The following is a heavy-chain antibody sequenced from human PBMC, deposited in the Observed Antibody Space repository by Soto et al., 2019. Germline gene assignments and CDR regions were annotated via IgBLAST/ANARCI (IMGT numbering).Heavy chain of an antibody. D-gene: IGHD6-25*01. CDR2: ISGSGGTT. Sequence: EVQLLESGGDLVQPGGSLRLSCAASGFTFSSYAMSWVRQAPGKGLEWVSAISGSGGTTYYADSVKGRFTISRDSSKHTLYLQMYTLRAEDTATYYCAKFFVETGGSSGWPWSFHYWGQGTLVTVSS. V-gene: IGHV3-23*01. CDR1: GFTFSSYA. J-gene: IGHJ4*02. CDR3: AKFFVETGGSSGWPWSFHY.